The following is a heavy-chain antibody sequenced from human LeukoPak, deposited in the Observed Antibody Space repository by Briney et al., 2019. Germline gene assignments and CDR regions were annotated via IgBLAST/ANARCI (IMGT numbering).Heavy chain of an antibody. V-gene: IGHV3-23*01. CDR2: ISYSGSSP. CDR3: AKDSSVLPNALDL. Sequence: GGSLRLSCAASGIRFDRYAMTWVRQAPGKGLEWVSAISYSGSSPYYGDSVKGRFTISRDNSKNTVYLQMNSLRDEDTALYYCAKDSSVLPNALDLWGQGTMVTVSS. J-gene: IGHJ3*01. D-gene: IGHD4/OR15-4a*01. CDR1: GIRFDRYA.